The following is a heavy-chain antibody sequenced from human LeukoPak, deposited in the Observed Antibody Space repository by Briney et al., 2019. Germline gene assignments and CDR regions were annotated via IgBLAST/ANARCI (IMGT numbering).Heavy chain of an antibody. V-gene: IGHV3-23*01. J-gene: IGHJ4*02. CDR2: ISGSGDNT. CDR1: GFTFSSCA. D-gene: IGHD6-19*01. Sequence: GGSLTLSCGASGFTFSSCAMTWVRQAPGKGLEWVSAISGSGDNTYYADSVKGRFTIPRDNSKTTLNLQRNSLRAEDTAVYYCAKGIGLAVAGLHYWGQGTLVTVSS. CDR3: AKGIGLAVAGLHY.